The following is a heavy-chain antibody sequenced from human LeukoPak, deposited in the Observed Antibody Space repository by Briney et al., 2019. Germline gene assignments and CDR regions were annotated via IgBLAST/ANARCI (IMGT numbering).Heavy chain of an antibody. V-gene: IGHV3-11*01. CDR2: INIGGTNT. J-gene: IGHJ5*02. CDR1: GFTFNDYY. CDR3: ATDGAGFDT. Sequence: GGALRLSCAASGFTFNDYYMSWIRQAPGKGLEWLSYINIGGTNTHYADSVKGRFPISRDNAKKSLYLEMNNLRAEDTAVYYCATDGAGFDTWGQGVLVTVSS.